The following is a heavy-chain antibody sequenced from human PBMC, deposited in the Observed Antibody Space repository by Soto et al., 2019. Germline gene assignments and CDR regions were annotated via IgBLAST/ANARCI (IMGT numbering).Heavy chain of an antibody. CDR3: ARRAGVVGVVFDY. CDR1: GGSISSSSYY. Sequence: QLQLQESGPGLVKPSETLSLTCTVSGGSISSSSYYWGWIRQPPGKGLEWIGSIYYSGSTYYNPSLKSRVTISVDTSKNQFSLKLSSVTAADTAVCYCARRAGVVGVVFDYWGQGTLVTVSS. D-gene: IGHD1-26*01. J-gene: IGHJ4*02. V-gene: IGHV4-39*01. CDR2: IYYSGST.